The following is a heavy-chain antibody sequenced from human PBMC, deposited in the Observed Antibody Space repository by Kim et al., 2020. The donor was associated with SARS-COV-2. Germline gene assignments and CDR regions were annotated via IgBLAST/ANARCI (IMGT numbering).Heavy chain of an antibody. V-gene: IGHV4-39*07. CDR3: ARSGYSYGFLSGPNDY. Sequence: SLKSRVTISVDTSKDQFSLKLSSVTAADTAVYYCARSGYSYGFLSGPNDYWGQGTLVTVSS. D-gene: IGHD5-18*01. J-gene: IGHJ4*02.